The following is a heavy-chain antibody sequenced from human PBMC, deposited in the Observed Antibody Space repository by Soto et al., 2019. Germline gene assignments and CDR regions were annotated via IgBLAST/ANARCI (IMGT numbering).Heavy chain of an antibody. CDR1: GFPFSSYG. V-gene: IGHV3-33*01. J-gene: IGHJ3*02. D-gene: IGHD2-15*01. CDR2: IWYVGSNK. CDR3: ARYGAGDCSGGSCYRMDAFDI. Sequence: QVQLVESGGGVVQAGRSMRLSCAASGFPFSSYGKHWVRQAPGKGLEWVGVIWYVGSNKYYADSVKGRFTISRDNSTNTLYLQMNSLRAEDTAVYYCARYGAGDCSGGSCYRMDAFDIWGQGTMVTVPS.